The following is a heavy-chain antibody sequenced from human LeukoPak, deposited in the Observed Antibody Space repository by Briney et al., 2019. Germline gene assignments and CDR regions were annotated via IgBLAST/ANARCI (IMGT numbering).Heavy chain of an antibody. CDR3: ARDRYCSGGSCYSVRRNWFDP. J-gene: IGHJ5*02. CDR2: INHSGST. CDR1: GGSISSGDYS. D-gene: IGHD2-15*01. Sequence: SETLSLTCAVSGGSISSGDYSWSWIRRPPGKGLEWIGEINHSGSTNYNPSLKSRVTISVDTSKNQFSLKLSSVTAADTAVYYCARDRYCSGGSCYSVRRNWFDPWGQGTLVTVSS. V-gene: IGHV4-34*01.